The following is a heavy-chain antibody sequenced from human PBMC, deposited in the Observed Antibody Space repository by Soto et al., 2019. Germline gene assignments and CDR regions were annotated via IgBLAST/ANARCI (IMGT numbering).Heavy chain of an antibody. CDR2: IKQDGSEK. D-gene: IGHD6-25*01. V-gene: IGHV3-7*01. Sequence: GGSLRLSCAASGFTFSSYWMSWVRQAPGKGLEWVANIKQDGSEKYYVDSVKGRFTISRDNAKNSLYLQMNSLRAEDTAVYYGARDASTTAGYYGMDVWGQGTTVTVSS. CDR1: GFTFSSYW. CDR3: ARDASTTAGYYGMDV. J-gene: IGHJ6*02.